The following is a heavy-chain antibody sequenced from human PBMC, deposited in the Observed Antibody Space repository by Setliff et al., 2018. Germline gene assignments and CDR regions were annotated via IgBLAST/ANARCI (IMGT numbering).Heavy chain of an antibody. CDR1: GGPFSGYY. Sequence: SETLSLTCAVYGGPFSGYYWSWIRQPPGKGLEWIGEINHSGSTNHNPSLKSRVTISVDTSKNQFSLNLSSVTAADTAMYYCARDYYDSRGSYAFDIWGQGTVVTVSS. J-gene: IGHJ3*02. D-gene: IGHD3-22*01. CDR3: ARDYYDSRGSYAFDI. V-gene: IGHV4-34*01. CDR2: INHSGST.